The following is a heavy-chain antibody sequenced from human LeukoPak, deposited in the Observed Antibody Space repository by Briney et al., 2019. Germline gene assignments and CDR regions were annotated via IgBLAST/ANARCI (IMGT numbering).Heavy chain of an antibody. CDR1: GFTFSSYA. D-gene: IGHD2-2*01. CDR2: IRADNSGT. V-gene: IGHV3-23*01. J-gene: IGHJ4*02. Sequence: GGSLRLSCAASGFTFSSYAMSWVRQAPGKGLEWVSAIRADNSGTHHADSVKGRFTISRDNSKNTLYLQMNSLRAEDTAVYYCATQYLMTSFDYWGQGTLVTVSS. CDR3: ATQYLMTSFDY.